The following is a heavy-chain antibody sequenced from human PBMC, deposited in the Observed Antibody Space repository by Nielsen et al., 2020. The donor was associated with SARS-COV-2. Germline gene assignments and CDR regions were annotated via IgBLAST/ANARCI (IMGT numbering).Heavy chain of an antibody. CDR3: AREQWLLRTDAFDI. V-gene: IGHV3-21*01. Sequence: GESLKISCAASGFTFSSYSMNWVRQAPGKGLEWVSSISSSSSYIYYADSVKGRFTISRDNAKNSLYLQMNSLRAEDTAVYYCAREQWLLRTDAFDILGQGTMVTVSS. CDR2: ISSSSSYI. CDR1: GFTFSSYS. D-gene: IGHD3-22*01. J-gene: IGHJ3*02.